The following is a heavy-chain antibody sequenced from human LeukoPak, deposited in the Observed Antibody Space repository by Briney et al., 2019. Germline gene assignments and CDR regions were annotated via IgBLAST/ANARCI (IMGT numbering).Heavy chain of an antibody. CDR1: GFIFSDYY. Sequence: GGSLRLSCAASGFIFSDYYMSWIRRAPGKGLEYVSYISSSGTTMYYADSVKGRFTISRGNAKNSLYLQMNSLRAEDTAVYYCAREGLASGYDAFDIWGQGTMVTVSS. CDR3: AREGLASGYDAFDI. D-gene: IGHD3/OR15-3a*01. CDR2: ISSSGTTM. V-gene: IGHV3-11*04. J-gene: IGHJ3*02.